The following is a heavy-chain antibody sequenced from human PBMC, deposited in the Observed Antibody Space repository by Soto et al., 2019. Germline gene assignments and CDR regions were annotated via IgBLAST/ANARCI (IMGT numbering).Heavy chain of an antibody. CDR3: ARPEKSNPWGNGPDY. Sequence: EVQLLESGGDLVHPGGSLRLSCAASGFTFSTYALSWVRQAPGKGLEWVSIISGSGGNTYYADSVKGRFTISRDNSNNTLYLQMNSLRVEDTAVYYCARPEKSNPWGNGPDYWGQGSLVTVSS. V-gene: IGHV3-23*01. CDR2: ISGSGGNT. CDR1: GFTFSTYA. J-gene: IGHJ4*02. D-gene: IGHD3-16*01.